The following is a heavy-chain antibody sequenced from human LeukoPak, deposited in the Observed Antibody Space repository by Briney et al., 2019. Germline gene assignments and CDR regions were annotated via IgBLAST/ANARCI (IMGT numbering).Heavy chain of an antibody. CDR2: IYYSGST. CDR3: AREGGGSYPYYFDY. V-gene: IGHV4-39*07. D-gene: IGHD1-26*01. J-gene: IGHJ4*02. CDR1: GGSVSSSSYY. Sequence: SETLSLTCTVSGGSVSSSSYYWGWIRQPPGKGLEWIGSIYYSGSTYYNPSLKSRVTISVDTSKNQFSLKLSSVTAADTAVYYCAREGGGSYPYYFDYWGQGTLVTVSS.